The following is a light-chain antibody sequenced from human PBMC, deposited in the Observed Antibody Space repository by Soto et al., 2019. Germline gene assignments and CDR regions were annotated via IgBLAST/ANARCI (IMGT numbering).Light chain of an antibody. CDR1: QSVNSNY. Sequence: DIVFTQSPGTLSFSPGERATLSCRASQSVNSNYLAWYQQKPGQAPRLLIHGASSRATGIPDRFSGSGSGTDFTLTISRLEPEDFVMYYCQQYSRSPLTFGGGTKVDIK. CDR2: GAS. J-gene: IGKJ4*01. V-gene: IGKV3-20*01. CDR3: QQYSRSPLT.